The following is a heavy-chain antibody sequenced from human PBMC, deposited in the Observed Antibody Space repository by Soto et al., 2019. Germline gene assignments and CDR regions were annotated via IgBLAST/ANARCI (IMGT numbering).Heavy chain of an antibody. J-gene: IGHJ3*02. CDR3: VRGDVFDI. CDR2: IYSTGNA. CDR1: DGSISGYY. Sequence: QVQLQESGPGLVKPSETLSLRCTVSDGSISGYYWSWVRQPAGKGLEWLGRIYSTGNANYNPSLKCRVTMSVDTSQNRFSLELTSVTAADTAIYYCVRGDVFDIWGRGTKVTVSS. D-gene: IGHD3-10*01. V-gene: IGHV4-4*07.